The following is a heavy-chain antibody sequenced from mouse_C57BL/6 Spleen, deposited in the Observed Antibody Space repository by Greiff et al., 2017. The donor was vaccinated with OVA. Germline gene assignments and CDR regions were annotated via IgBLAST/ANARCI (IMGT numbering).Heavy chain of an antibody. CDR1: GYTFTSYW. Sequence: VQLQESGAELVKPGASVKMSCKASGYTFTSYWITWVKQRPGQGLEWIGDIYPGSGSTNYNEKFKSKATLTVDTSSSTAYMQLSSLTSEDSAVYYCASERVGYFDYWGQGTTLTVSS. CDR2: IYPGSGST. J-gene: IGHJ2*01. CDR3: ASERVGYFDY. D-gene: IGHD1-1*02. V-gene: IGHV1-55*01.